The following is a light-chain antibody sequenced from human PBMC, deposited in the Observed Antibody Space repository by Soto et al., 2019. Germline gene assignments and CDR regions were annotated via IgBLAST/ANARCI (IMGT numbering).Light chain of an antibody. V-gene: IGKV3-15*01. CDR1: QSISDT. CDR3: QQYGRSPTWT. Sequence: IVLTQSPATLSVSPGGRATLSCRASQSISDTLAWYQQKPGQAPRLLIYDASRRATGFPARFSGSGSGTDFTLTISSLQSEDFAMYYCQQYGRSPTWTFGQGTKVDIK. J-gene: IGKJ1*01. CDR2: DAS.